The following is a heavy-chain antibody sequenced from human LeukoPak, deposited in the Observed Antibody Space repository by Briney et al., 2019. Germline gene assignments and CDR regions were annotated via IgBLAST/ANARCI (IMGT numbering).Heavy chain of an antibody. D-gene: IGHD6-19*01. CDR1: GGSISSSNW. Sequence: SGTLSLTCAVSGGSISSSNWWSWVRQPPGKGLEWIGESYHSGRTNYNPSLKSRVTISVDKSKNQCSLKVTSVTAADTAVYYCARRRGWYPVDYWGQGTLVTVSS. CDR3: ARRRGWYPVDY. J-gene: IGHJ4*02. CDR2: SYHSGRT. V-gene: IGHV4-4*02.